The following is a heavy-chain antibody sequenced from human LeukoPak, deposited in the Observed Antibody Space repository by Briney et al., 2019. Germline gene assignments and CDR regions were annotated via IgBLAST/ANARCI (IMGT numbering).Heavy chain of an antibody. CDR3: ARDGDNWNDQPGGGSFDY. CDR1: GGSISSYY. CDR2: IYYSGSTNYNPSLKSP. V-gene: IGHV4-59*01. Sequence: PSETLPLTCTVSGGSISSYYWSWIRQPPGKGLEWIGDIYYSGSTNYNPSLKSPNYNPSLKSRVTISVDTSKNQFSLKLSSVTAADTAVYYCARDGDNWNDQPGGGSFDYWGQGTLVTVSS. J-gene: IGHJ4*02. D-gene: IGHD1-1*01.